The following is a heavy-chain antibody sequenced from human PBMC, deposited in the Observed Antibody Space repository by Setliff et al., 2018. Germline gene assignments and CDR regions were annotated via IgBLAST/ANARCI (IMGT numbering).Heavy chain of an antibody. CDR1: GGTFSNYC. CDR2: IMPKFGTP. V-gene: IGHV1-69*13. Sequence: SVKVSCKASGGTFSNYCISWVRQAPGQGLEWMGGIMPKFGTPNRSQKFQGRVTITADESTSTAYMELSGLTSEDTDVYYCASHFLTVMKYYYYMDVWGKGTTVTVSS. CDR3: ASHFLTVMKYYYYMDV. J-gene: IGHJ6*03. D-gene: IGHD5-18*01.